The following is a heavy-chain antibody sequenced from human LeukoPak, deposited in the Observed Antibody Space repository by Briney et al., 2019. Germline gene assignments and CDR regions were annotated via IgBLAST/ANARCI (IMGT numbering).Heavy chain of an antibody. J-gene: IGHJ4*02. CDR2: IRSKANSYAT. CDR3: TRYGDYPFDY. V-gene: IGHV3-73*01. Sequence: GGXLRLSCAASGFTFSDSGMHWVRQASGKGLEWVGRIRSKANSYATAYAASVKGRFTISRDDSKNTAYLQMNSLKTEDTAVYYCTRYGDYPFDYWGQGTLVTVSS. CDR1: GFTFSDSG. D-gene: IGHD2-21*01.